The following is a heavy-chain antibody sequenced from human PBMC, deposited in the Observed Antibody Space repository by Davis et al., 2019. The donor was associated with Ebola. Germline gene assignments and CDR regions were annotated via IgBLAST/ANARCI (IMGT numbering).Heavy chain of an antibody. Sequence: ASVKVSCKASAYTFTNYGISWVRQAPGQGLEWMGWINPHNNNTNYAQNVQGRVTMTTDTSTRTAYMEVGSLRSDDTAVYYCARAQFPTTSDHWGQGTLVTVSS. CDR3: ARAQFPTTSDH. D-gene: IGHD1-1*01. J-gene: IGHJ4*02. CDR2: INPHNNNT. V-gene: IGHV1-18*04. CDR1: AYTFTNYG.